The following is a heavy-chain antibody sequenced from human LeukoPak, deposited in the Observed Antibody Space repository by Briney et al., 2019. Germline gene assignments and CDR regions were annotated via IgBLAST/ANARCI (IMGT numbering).Heavy chain of an antibody. CDR2: ISYSGST. D-gene: IGHD3-10*01. Sequence: PSETLSLTCTVSGGSINSSNFYWGWIRQPPEKGLEWIGSISYSGSTYYNPSLKRRVSMSEDTSKKQFSLRLSSVTAADTAVYYCARAAYGSGSYGAFDIWGQGTMVTVSS. CDR3: ARAAYGSGSYGAFDI. J-gene: IGHJ3*02. V-gene: IGHV4-39*07. CDR1: GGSINSSNFY.